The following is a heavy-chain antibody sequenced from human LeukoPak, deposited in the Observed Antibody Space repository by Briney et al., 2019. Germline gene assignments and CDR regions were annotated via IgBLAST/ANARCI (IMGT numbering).Heavy chain of an antibody. Sequence: PGGSLRLSCAASGFTVSNNFVTWVHQAPGKGLEWVSIIYSGGGTDYADSVKGRFTISRDNSKNTVYLQMNSLRAEDTAVYHCARKSLGIAAAGTFFGSWGQGTLVIVSS. CDR3: ARKSLGIAAAGTFFGS. J-gene: IGHJ5*02. CDR1: GFTVSNNF. CDR2: IYSGGGT. D-gene: IGHD6-13*01. V-gene: IGHV3-53*01.